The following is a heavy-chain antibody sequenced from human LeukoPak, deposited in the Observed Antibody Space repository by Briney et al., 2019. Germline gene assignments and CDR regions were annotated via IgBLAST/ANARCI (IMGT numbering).Heavy chain of an antibody. J-gene: IGHJ4*02. CDR1: GFTFSSYW. D-gene: IGHD3-16*01. V-gene: IGHV3-74*01. CDR2: INSDGSST. CDR3: ASWGAPGVARTLLDFDY. Sequence: PGGSLRLSCAASGFTFSSYWMHWLRQAPGKGLVWVSRINSDGSSTSYADSVKGRFTISRDNAKNTLSLQMNSLRAEDTAVYYCASWGAPGVARTLLDFDYWGQGTLVTVSS.